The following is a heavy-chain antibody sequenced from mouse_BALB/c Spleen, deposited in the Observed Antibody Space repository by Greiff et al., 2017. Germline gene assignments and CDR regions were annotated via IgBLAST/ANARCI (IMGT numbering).Heavy chain of an antibody. CDR2: IWTGGGT. Sequence: VKLVESGPGLVAPSQSLSITCTVSGFSLTSYDISWIRQPPGKGLEWLGVIWTGGGTNYNSAIMSRLSISKDNSKSQVFLKMNSLQTDDTAIYYCVRGLGRDYAMDYWGQGTSVTVSS. CDR3: VRGLGRDYAMDY. V-gene: IGHV2-9-2*01. CDR1: GFSLTSYD. J-gene: IGHJ4*01.